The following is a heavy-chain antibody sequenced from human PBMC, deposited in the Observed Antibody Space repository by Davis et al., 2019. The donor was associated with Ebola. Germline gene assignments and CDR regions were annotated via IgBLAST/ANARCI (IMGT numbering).Heavy chain of an antibody. V-gene: IGHV3-33*01. CDR2: IWYDGSNK. J-gene: IGHJ6*02. Sequence: GGSLRLSCAASGFTFSSYGMHWVRQAPGKGLEWVAVIWYDGSNKYYADSVKGRFTISRDNSKNTLYLQMNSLRAEDTAVYYCARVRYDILTGYLDYYYGMDVWGQGTTVTVSS. CDR3: ARVRYDILTGYLDYYYGMDV. D-gene: IGHD3-9*01. CDR1: GFTFSSYG.